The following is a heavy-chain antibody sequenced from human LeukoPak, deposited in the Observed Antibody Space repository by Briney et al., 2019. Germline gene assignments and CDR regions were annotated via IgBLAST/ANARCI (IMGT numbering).Heavy chain of an antibody. V-gene: IGHV3-30*02. J-gene: IGHJ4*02. CDR3: AKDTFRQQLVREYFDY. CDR1: GFTFSSYG. Sequence: PGESLRLSCAASGFTFSSYGMHWVRQAPGKGLEWVAFIRYDGSNKYYADSVKGRFTISRDNSKNTLYLQMNRLRAEDTAVYYCAKDTFRQQLVREYFDYWGQGTLVTVSS. CDR2: IRYDGSNK. D-gene: IGHD6-13*01.